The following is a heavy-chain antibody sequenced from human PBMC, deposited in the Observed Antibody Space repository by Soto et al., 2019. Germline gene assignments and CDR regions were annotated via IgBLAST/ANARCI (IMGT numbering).Heavy chain of an antibody. CDR2: IIPILGIA. V-gene: IGHV1-69*04. Sequence: GASVKVSCKASGYTFTSYAMNWVRQAPGQRLEWMGRIIPILGIANYAQKFQGRVTITADKSTSTAYMELSSLRSEDTAVYYCARTPVLTGTWHYFDYWGQGTLVTVSS. D-gene: IGHD1-20*01. J-gene: IGHJ4*02. CDR3: ARTPVLTGTWHYFDY. CDR1: GYTFTSYA.